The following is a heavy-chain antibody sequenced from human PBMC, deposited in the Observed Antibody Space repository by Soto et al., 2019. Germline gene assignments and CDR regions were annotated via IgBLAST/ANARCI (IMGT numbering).Heavy chain of an antibody. CDR1: GYIFINYY. Sequence: ASVKVSCKASGYIFINYYIHWVRQAPGQGLEWMGRINPNGGGTQYAQKFRGRVTMTRDTSTSTAYMELSRLRSDDTAVYYCARELGLVPSYGMDVWGQGTTVTVSS. V-gene: IGHV1-2*02. D-gene: IGHD2-8*02. CDR3: ARELGLVPSYGMDV. CDR2: INPNGGGT. J-gene: IGHJ6*02.